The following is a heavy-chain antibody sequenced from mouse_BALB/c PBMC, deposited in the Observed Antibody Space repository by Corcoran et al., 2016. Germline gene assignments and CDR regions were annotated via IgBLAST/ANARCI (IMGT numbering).Heavy chain of an antibody. V-gene: IGHV14-3*02. CDR2: IDPANGNT. CDR3: ANWDWYFDV. CDR1: GFNIKDTY. J-gene: IGHJ1*01. D-gene: IGHD4-1*01. Sequence: EVQLQQSGAELVKPGASVKLSCTASGFNIKDTYMHWVKQRPEQGLEWIGRIDPANGNTKYDPKFQGKATITADTSSNTAYLQLSSLTSEDTAVYYCANWDWYFDVWVAGTTFTVSS.